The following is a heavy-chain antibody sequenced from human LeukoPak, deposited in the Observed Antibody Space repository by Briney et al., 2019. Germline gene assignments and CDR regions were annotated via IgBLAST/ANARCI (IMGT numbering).Heavy chain of an antibody. CDR1: GGSFSGYY. CDR3: ARAPQSGYYGPTCDY. J-gene: IGHJ4*02. D-gene: IGHD3-3*01. V-gene: IGHV4-34*01. CDR2: INHSGST. Sequence: SETLSLTCAVYGGSFSGYYWSWIRQPPGKGLEWIGEINHSGSTNYNPSLESRVTISVDTSKNQFSLKLSSVTAADTAVYYCARAPQSGYYGPTCDYWGQETLVTVSS.